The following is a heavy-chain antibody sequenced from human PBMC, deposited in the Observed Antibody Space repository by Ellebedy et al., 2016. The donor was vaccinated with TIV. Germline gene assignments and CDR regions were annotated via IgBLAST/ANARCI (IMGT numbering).Heavy chain of an antibody. J-gene: IGHJ4*02. CDR3: ARGADYDILTGLDY. CDR1: GFTFSSYA. CDR2: ISYDGNNK. D-gene: IGHD3-9*01. V-gene: IGHV3-30*01. Sequence: PGGSLRLSCAASGFTFSSYAMHWVRQAPGKGLGWVAVISYDGNNKFFADSVKGRFTISRDNSKNTLYLQQNSLRAEDTAVYYCARGADYDILTGLDYWGQGTLVTVSS.